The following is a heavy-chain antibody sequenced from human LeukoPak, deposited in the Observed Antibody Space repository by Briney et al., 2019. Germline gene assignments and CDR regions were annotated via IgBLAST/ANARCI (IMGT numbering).Heavy chain of an antibody. CDR2: IYTSGST. V-gene: IGHV4-4*07. CDR1: GGSIGSYY. J-gene: IGHJ4*02. Sequence: SETLSLTCTVSGGSIGSYYWSWIRQPAGRGLEWIGRIYTSGSTNYNPSLKSRVTMSVDTSKNQFSLKLSSVTAADTAVYYCARSPRNPGQYYFDYWGQGTLVTVSS. CDR3: ARSPRNPGQYYFDY.